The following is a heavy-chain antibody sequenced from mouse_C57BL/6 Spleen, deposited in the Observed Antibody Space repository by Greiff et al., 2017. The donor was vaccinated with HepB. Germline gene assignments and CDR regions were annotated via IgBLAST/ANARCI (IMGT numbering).Heavy chain of an antibody. V-gene: IGHV1-82*01. Sequence: QVQLQQSGPELVKPGASVKISCKASGYAFSSSWMNWVKQRPGKGLEWIGRIYPGDGDTNYNGKFKGKATLTADKSSSTAYMQLSSLTSEDSAVYFCAKYAELSGTWFAYWGQGTLVTVSA. D-gene: IGHD4-1*01. CDR2: IYPGDGDT. CDR3: AKYAELSGTWFAY. J-gene: IGHJ3*01. CDR1: GYAFSSSW.